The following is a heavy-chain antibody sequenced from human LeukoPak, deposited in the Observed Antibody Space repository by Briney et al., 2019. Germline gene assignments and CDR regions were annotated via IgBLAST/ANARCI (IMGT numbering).Heavy chain of an antibody. Sequence: ASVKVSCKASGYTFSSYGISWVRQAPGQGLEWMGWISAYSGDTNYAQKFQGRVIMTTDTSTSPAYMELRSLRSDDTAVYYCARARAAGTPTLFDYWGQGTLVTVSS. J-gene: IGHJ4*02. CDR2: ISAYSGDT. V-gene: IGHV1-18*04. D-gene: IGHD6-13*01. CDR3: ARARAAGTPTLFDY. CDR1: GYTFSSYG.